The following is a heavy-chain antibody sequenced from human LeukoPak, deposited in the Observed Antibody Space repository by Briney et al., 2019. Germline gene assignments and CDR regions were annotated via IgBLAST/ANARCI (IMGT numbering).Heavy chain of an antibody. Sequence: SETLSLTCTVSGGSISSGGYYWSWVRQPPGRGLEWIGSIHYSGSTSYNPSLKSRVTISVDTSKNQFSLKLSSVTAADTAMYYCARRVYSNSWSSYFDYWGQGTLVTVSS. CDR1: GGSISSGGYY. D-gene: IGHD6-13*01. CDR3: ARRVYSNSWSSYFDY. V-gene: IGHV4-61*08. J-gene: IGHJ4*02. CDR2: IHYSGST.